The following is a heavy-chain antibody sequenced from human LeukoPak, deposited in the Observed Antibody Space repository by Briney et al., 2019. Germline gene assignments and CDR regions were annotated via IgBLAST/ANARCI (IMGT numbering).Heavy chain of an antibody. CDR1: GFTFSSYA. Sequence: GGSLRLSCAASGFTFSSYAMSWVRQAPGKGLEWVSAISGSGGSTYYADSVKGRFTISRDNSKSTLYLQMNSLRAEDTAVYYCAKSFSIVVVPAAIDYWGQGTLVTVSS. CDR2: ISGSGGST. V-gene: IGHV3-23*01. J-gene: IGHJ4*02. CDR3: AKSFSIVVVPAAIDY. D-gene: IGHD2-2*01.